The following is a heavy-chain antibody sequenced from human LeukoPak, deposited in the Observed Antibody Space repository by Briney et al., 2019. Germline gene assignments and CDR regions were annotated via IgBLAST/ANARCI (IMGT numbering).Heavy chain of an antibody. CDR2: INWKGGST. D-gene: IGHD2-2*01. CDR1: GFTFDDYG. J-gene: IGHJ6*02. CDR3: ARGLGVVVPAAIPVYGMDV. V-gene: IGHV3-20*01. Sequence: GGSLRLSCAASGFTFDDYGMSWVRQAPGKGLEWVSGINWKGGSTGYADSVKGRFTISRDNAKNSLYLQMNSLRAEDTALYHCARGLGVVVPAAIPVYGMDVWGQGTTVTVSS.